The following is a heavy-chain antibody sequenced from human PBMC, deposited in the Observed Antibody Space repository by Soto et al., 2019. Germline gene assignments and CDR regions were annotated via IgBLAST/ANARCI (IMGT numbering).Heavy chain of an antibody. D-gene: IGHD3-22*01. J-gene: IGHJ4*02. CDR3: ARDHSDSSGYYYFDY. Sequence: GVSVKVSCKASGYTFTSYGISWVRQAPGQGLEWMGWISAYNGNTNYAQKLQGRVTMTTDTSTSTAYMELRSLRSDDTAVYYCARDHSDSSGYYYFDYWGQGTLVTVSS. V-gene: IGHV1-18*01. CDR2: ISAYNGNT. CDR1: GYTFTSYG.